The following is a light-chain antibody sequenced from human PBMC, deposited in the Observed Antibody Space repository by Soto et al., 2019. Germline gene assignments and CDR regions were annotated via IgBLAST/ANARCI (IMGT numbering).Light chain of an antibody. CDR1: QSVSTY. Sequence: EIVLTQSPATLSLSPGERATLSCRASQSVSTYLAWYQQTPGQAPRLLIYDASNRATGIPARFSGSGSGTDFTLTISSLEPEDFGVYYGQQRSNWPPITCGQGTRLEIK. CDR3: QQRSNWPPIT. V-gene: IGKV3-11*01. J-gene: IGKJ5*01. CDR2: DAS.